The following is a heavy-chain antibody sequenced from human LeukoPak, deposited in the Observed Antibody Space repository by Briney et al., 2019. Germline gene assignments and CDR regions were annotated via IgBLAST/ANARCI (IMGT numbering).Heavy chain of an antibody. V-gene: IGHV3-53*01. J-gene: IGHJ3*02. CDR3: ARTTVTPGSYDAFDI. Sequence: GGSLRLSCAASGFTVSTNYMSWVRQAPGKGLDWLSIIYSGGSTYYADSVKGRFTISRDNSKNTLYLQMNSLRAEDTAVYYCARTTVTPGSYDAFDIWGQGTMVAVSS. CDR1: GFTVSTNY. CDR2: IYSGGST. D-gene: IGHD4-17*01.